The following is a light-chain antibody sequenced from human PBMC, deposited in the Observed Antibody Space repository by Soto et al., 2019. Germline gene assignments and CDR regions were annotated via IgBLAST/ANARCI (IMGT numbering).Light chain of an antibody. J-gene: IGKJ1*01. V-gene: IGKV3-20*01. CDR1: QSVSSTY. CDR3: HQSGSAAWT. CDR2: GAS. Sequence: ELVLTQSPGTLSLSPGERATLSCRASQSVSSTYLAWYQQKPGQAPRLLIYGASSRATGIPDRFSGSWSGTDFTLTISRLEPEDFAVYYCHQSGSAAWTFGKGTKV.